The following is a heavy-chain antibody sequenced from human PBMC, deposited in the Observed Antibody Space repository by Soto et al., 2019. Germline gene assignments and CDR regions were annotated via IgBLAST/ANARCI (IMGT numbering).Heavy chain of an antibody. CDR1: GGSIGSGGYY. V-gene: IGHV4-31*03. CDR2: IFYSGTT. J-gene: IGHJ5*02. Sequence: SETLSLTCTVSGGSIGSGGYYWSWIRQHPGKGLEWIGYIFYSGTTYYNPSLKSRATISVDTSKNQFSLKLSSVTAADTAVYYCARSVDPWGQGTLVTVS. CDR3: ARSVDP.